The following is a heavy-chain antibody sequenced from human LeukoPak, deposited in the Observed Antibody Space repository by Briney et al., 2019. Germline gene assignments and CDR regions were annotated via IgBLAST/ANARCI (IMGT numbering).Heavy chain of an antibody. Sequence: SETLSLTCAVYGGSFSGYYWSWIRQPPGKGLEWIGEINHSGSTNYNPSLKSRVTISVDTSKNQFSLKLSSVTAADTAVYYCARDNLYSYCSSTSCQCYFDYWGQGTLVTVSS. CDR3: ARDNLYSYCSSTSCQCYFDY. J-gene: IGHJ4*02. D-gene: IGHD2-2*01. CDR2: INHSGST. CDR1: GGSFSGYY. V-gene: IGHV4-34*01.